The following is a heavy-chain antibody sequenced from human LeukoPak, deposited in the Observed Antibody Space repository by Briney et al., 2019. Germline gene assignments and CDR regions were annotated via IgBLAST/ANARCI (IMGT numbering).Heavy chain of an antibody. J-gene: IGHJ6*03. Sequence: SETLSLTCTVSGVSISSSSYYWGWIRQPPGKGLEWIGSIYYSGSTYYNPSLKSRVTISVDTTKNQFSLKLSSVTAADTAVYYCARVTRNYYYHMDVWGKGTTVTVSS. CDR3: ARVTRNYYYHMDV. D-gene: IGHD4-17*01. CDR1: GVSISSSSYY. CDR2: IYYSGST. V-gene: IGHV4-39*07.